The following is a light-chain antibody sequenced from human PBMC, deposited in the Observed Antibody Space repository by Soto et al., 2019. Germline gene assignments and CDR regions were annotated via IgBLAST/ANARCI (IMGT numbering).Light chain of an antibody. J-gene: IGKJ1*01. V-gene: IGKV3-15*01. CDR1: QSVSSN. Sequence: EIVMTQSPATLSVSPGERATLSCRASQSVSSNLAWYQQKPGQAPRLLIYGASTRATGIQARFSGSGSGTEFTLTNSGLQSEDFAGYDCQQYNNWPRTFGQGTKVEIK. CDR3: QQYNNWPRT. CDR2: GAS.